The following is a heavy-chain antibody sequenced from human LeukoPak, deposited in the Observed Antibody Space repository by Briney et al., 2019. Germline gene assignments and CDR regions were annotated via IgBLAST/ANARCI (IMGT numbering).Heavy chain of an antibody. CDR1: GFPFSTYA. CDR3: AKGYSSGWYAFDS. D-gene: IGHD6-19*01. V-gene: IGHV3-23*01. J-gene: IGHJ4*02. Sequence: GGSLRLSCAASGFPFSTYAMGWVRQAPGKGLEWVSTIHGATYYADSVRGRFTISKDDSKNTLYLQMTSLRADDTALYYCAKGYSSGWYAFDSWGQGTLVTVSS. CDR2: IHGAT.